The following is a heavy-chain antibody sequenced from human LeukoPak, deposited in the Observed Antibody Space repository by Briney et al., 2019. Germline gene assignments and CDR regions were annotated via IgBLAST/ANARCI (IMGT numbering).Heavy chain of an antibody. V-gene: IGHV4-59*01. CDR3: ARSGSYHNNFDY. Sequence: SETLSLTCTVSGGSISSYYWTWIRQPPGKGLEWIGYIYYSGSTNHNPSLKSRVTISVDTSKNQFSLKLNSVTAADTAFYYCARSGSYHNNFDYWGQGTLVTVSS. D-gene: IGHD1-26*01. J-gene: IGHJ4*02. CDR1: GGSISSYY. CDR2: IYYSGST.